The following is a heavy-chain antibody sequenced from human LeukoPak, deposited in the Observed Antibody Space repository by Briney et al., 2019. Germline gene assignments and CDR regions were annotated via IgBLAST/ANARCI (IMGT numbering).Heavy chain of an antibody. V-gene: IGHV4-34*01. CDR2: INHSGST. J-gene: IGHJ4*02. D-gene: IGHD6-13*01. CDR1: GGSFSGYY. CDR3: ARVAIAAAGKFDY. Sequence: RSSETLSLTCAVYGGSFSGYYWSWIRQPSGKGLEWIGEINHSGSTNYNPSLKSRVTISVDTSKNQFSLKLSSVTAADTAVYYCARVAIAAAGKFDYWGQGTLVTVSS.